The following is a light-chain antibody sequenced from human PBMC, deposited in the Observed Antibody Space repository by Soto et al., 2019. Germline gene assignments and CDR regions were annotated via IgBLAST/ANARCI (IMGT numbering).Light chain of an antibody. CDR1: SSGVGGYDY. J-gene: IGLJ1*01. CDR2: EVS. V-gene: IGLV2-14*01. CDR3: TSYTGSSTLYV. Sequence: QSVLTQPASVSGSPGQSITISCTGTSSGVGGYDYVSWYQQYPGKAPKLMIYEVSNRPSGVSNRFSGSKSGNTASLTISGLQAADEADYYCTSYTGSSTLYVFGTGTKVTVL.